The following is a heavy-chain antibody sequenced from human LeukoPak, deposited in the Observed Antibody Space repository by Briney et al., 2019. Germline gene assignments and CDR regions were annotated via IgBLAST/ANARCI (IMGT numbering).Heavy chain of an antibody. Sequence: GGSLRLSCAASGFTFSTCAMHWVRQAPGKGLEWVAVISYDGSNKYYADSVRGRFTISRDNSKNTLYLQMNSLRAEDTAVYYSAKGLRYFDWLGIDYWGQGTLVTVSS. CDR1: GFTFSTCA. J-gene: IGHJ4*02. CDR2: ISYDGSNK. D-gene: IGHD3-9*01. V-gene: IGHV3-30*04. CDR3: AKGLRYFDWLGIDY.